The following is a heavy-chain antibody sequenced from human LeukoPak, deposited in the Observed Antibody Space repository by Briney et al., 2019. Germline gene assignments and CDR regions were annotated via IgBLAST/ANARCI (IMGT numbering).Heavy chain of an antibody. CDR2: IYYSGST. CDR3: ARHGLSGTTGRDYYYYYMDV. V-gene: IGHV4-39*01. CDR1: GGSISSSSYY. Sequence: SETLSLTCTVSGGSISSSSYYWGWIRQPPGKGLEWIGSIYYSGSTYYNPSLKSRVTISVDTSKNQFSLKLSPVTAADTAVYYCARHGLSGTTGRDYYYYYMDVWGKGTTVTVSS. J-gene: IGHJ6*03. D-gene: IGHD1-1*01.